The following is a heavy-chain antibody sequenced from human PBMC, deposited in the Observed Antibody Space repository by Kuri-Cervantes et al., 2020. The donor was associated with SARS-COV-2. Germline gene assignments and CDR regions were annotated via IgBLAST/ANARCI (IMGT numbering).Heavy chain of an antibody. CDR1: GYSFTSYW. J-gene: IGHJ6*02. D-gene: IGHD4-11*01. Sequence: GESLKISCKGSGYSFTSYWIGWVRQMPGKGLEWMGIIYPGDSDTRYSPSFQGQVTISADKSISTAYLQWSSLKASDTAMYYCARHGGDSNYGYPYYYYYYGMDVWGQGTTVTVSS. CDR2: IYPGDSDT. CDR3: ARHGGDSNYGYPYYYYYYGMDV. V-gene: IGHV5-51*01.